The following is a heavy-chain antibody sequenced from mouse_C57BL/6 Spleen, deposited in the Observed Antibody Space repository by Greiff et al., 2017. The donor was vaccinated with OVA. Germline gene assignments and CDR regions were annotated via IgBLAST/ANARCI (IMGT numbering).Heavy chain of an antibody. J-gene: IGHJ1*03. D-gene: IGHD2-1*01. CDR1: GFTFSDYY. CDR3: ARNYGIYWYFDV. Sequence: MLVESEGGLVQPGSSMKLSCTASGFTFSDYYMAWVRQVPEKGLEWVANINYDGSSTYYLDSLKSRFIISRDNAKNILYLQMSSLKSEDTATYYCARNYGIYWYFDVWGTGTTVTVSS. V-gene: IGHV5-16*01. CDR2: INYDGSST.